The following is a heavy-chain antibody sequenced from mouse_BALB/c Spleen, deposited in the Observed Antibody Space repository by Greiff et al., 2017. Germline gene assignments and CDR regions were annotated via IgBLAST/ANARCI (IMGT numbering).Heavy chain of an antibody. J-gene: IGHJ4*01. D-gene: IGHD2-2*01. CDR1: GFTFSDYG. CDR3: ARIYDGYDEGYYAMDY. CDR2: ISNLAYSI. V-gene: IGHV5-15*02. Sequence: EVQVVESGGGLVQPGGSRKLSCAASGFTFSDYGMAWVRQAPGKGPEWVAFISNLAYSIYYADTVTGRFTISRENAKNTLYLEMSSLRSEDTALYYCARIYDGYDEGYYAMDYWGQGTSVTVSS.